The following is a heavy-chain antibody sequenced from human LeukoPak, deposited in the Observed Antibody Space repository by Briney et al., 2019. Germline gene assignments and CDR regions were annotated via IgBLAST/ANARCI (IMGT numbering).Heavy chain of an antibody. CDR1: GYTFTSYA. J-gene: IGHJ6*03. Sequence: GASVKVSCKASGYTFTSYAMNWVRQAPGQGLEWMGWINPNTGDTNYAQKFQGRVTMTRDTSISTAYMELSRLRSDDTAVYYCARDRENGPGIYYYYYYMDVWGKGTTVTVSS. CDR3: ARDRENGPGIYYYYYYMDV. CDR2: INPNTGDT. V-gene: IGHV1-2*02. D-gene: IGHD1-26*01.